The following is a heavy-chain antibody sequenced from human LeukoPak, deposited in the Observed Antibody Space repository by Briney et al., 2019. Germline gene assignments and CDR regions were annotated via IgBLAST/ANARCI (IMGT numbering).Heavy chain of an antibody. D-gene: IGHD6-13*01. CDR1: GYTFTNYR. V-gene: IGHV5-51*01. CDR2: IYPGDSET. CDR3: ARTLHVAAAGTEDSYYYMDV. J-gene: IGHJ6*03. Sequence: GESLKISCKGSGYTFTNYRIGWVRQMPGKGLEWMGIIYPGDSETRYSPSFQGQVTISADKSISTAYLQWSSLKASDTAMYYCARTLHVAAAGTEDSYYYMDVWGKGTTVTISS.